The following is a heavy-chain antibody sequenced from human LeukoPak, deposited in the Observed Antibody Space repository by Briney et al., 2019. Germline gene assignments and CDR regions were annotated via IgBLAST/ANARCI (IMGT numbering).Heavy chain of an antibody. J-gene: IGHJ5*02. D-gene: IGHD2-2*01. Sequence: ASVKVSCKASGYTFTSYGISWVRQAPGQGLEWMGWINPNSGGTNYAQKFQGRVTMTRDTSISTAYMELSRLRSDDTAVYYCARGFRRCSSTSCSPIAFGGFDPWGQGTLVTVSS. V-gene: IGHV1-2*02. CDR3: ARGFRRCSSTSCSPIAFGGFDP. CDR2: INPNSGGT. CDR1: GYTFTSYG.